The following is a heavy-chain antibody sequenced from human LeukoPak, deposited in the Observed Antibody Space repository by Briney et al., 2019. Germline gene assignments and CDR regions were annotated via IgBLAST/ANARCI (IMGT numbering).Heavy chain of an antibody. Sequence: PSETLSLTCTVSGGSISSYYWSWIRQPPGKGLEWIGYIYYSGSTNYNPSLKSRVTISVDTSKSQFSLNLSSVTAADTAVYYCARAPAGPPCYYMNVWGKGTTVTVSS. V-gene: IGHV4-59*01. CDR3: ARAPAGPPCYYMNV. J-gene: IGHJ6*03. CDR1: GGSISSYY. CDR2: IYYSGST.